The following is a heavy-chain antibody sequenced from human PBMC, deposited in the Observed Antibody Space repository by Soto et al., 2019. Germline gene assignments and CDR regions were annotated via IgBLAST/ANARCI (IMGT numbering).Heavy chain of an antibody. J-gene: IGHJ5*02. D-gene: IGHD3-3*01. CDR3: AGGGYYDCWSGYYRSGWFDP. CDR2: INAGNGNT. CDR1: GYTFTSYA. V-gene: IGHV1-3*01. Sequence: QVQLVQSGAEVKKPGASVKVSCKASGYTFTSYAMHWVRQAPGQRLEWMGWINAGNGNTKYSQKFQGRVTITRATAASTAYTELSSVRSEDTTVYYGAGGGYYDCWSGYYRSGWFDPWGQGTLVTVSS.